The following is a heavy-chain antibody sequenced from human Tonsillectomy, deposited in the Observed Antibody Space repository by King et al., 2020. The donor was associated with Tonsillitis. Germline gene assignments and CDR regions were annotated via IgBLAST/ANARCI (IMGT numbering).Heavy chain of an antibody. D-gene: IGHD6-13*01. Sequence: VQLVESGGGLVQTGRSLRLSCAASGFTFDDYAMFWVRHAPGKGLEWVSGICWNSGNIGYADSVKGRFTISRDNAKNSLYLQMNSLRGEDTALYYCAKAAPRYSSSWYPCLDYWGQRTLVTVSS. CDR3: AKAAPRYSSSWYPCLDY. CDR1: GFTFDDYA. J-gene: IGHJ4*02. V-gene: IGHV3-9*01. CDR2: ICWNSGNI.